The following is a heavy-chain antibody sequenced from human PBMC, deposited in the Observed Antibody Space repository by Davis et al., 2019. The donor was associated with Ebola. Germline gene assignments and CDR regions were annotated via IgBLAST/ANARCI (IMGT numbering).Heavy chain of an antibody. V-gene: IGHV4-38-2*01. J-gene: IGHJ4*02. CDR1: GFSISSGYY. D-gene: IGHD5-12*01. CDR3: ARLGIVATF. CDR2: FYSGGST. Sequence: PSETLSLTCAVSGFSISSGYYWGWIRQPPEKGLEGIGSFYSGGSTYYNPSLKSRVTISVDTSRNQFSLEVNSVTAADTAVYYCARLGIVATFWGQGTLVTVSS.